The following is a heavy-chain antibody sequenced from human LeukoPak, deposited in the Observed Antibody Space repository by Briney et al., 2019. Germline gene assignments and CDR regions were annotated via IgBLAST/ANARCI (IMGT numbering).Heavy chain of an antibody. D-gene: IGHD3-16*02. V-gene: IGHV6-1*01. CDR1: GDSVSSNSAA. CDR3: ARVGDMITFGGVIVEGYFDY. Sequence: SQTLSLTCAISGDSVSSNSAAWNWIRQSPSRGLEWLGRTYYRSKWYDDYAVSVKSRITINPDTSKNQFSLQPNSVTPEDTAVYYCARVGDMITFGGVIVEGYFDYWGQGTLVTVSS. CDR2: TYYRSKWYD. J-gene: IGHJ4*02.